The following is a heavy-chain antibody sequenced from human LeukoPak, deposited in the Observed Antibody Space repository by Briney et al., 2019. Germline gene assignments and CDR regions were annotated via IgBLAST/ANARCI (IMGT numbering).Heavy chain of an antibody. V-gene: IGHV4-39*02. CDR2: IYYSGST. CDR1: GGSISSSNYY. D-gene: IGHD2-8*01. CDR3: AREGGIVLMVHGTSSLGELNSDFDY. Sequence: SETLSLTCTVSGGSISSSNYYWGWIRQPPGKGLECIGSIYYSGSTYYNPSLKSRVTISVDTSKNQFSLKLSSVTAADTAVYYCAREGGIVLMVHGTSSLGELNSDFDYWGQGTLVTVSS. J-gene: IGHJ4*02.